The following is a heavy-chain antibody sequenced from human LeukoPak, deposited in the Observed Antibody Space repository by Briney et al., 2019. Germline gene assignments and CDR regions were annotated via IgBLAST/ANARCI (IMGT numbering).Heavy chain of an antibody. D-gene: IGHD1-14*01. CDR2: VYYSGTT. CDR1: GGSVSSGSYY. CDR3: ARDSRPEDWYFDL. J-gene: IGHJ2*01. V-gene: IGHV4-61*01. Sequence: SETLSLTCTVSGGSVSSGSYYWSWIRQPPGKGLEWIGYVYYSGTTNYNPSLKSRVTISVDTSKDQFSLKLTSVTAADTAVYYCARDSRPEDWYFDLWGRSTLVTVSS.